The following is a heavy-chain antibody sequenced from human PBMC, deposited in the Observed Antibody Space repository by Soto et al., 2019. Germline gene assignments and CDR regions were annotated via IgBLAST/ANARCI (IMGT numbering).Heavy chain of an antibody. CDR2: IQSGGTT. Sequence: EVQLVESGGGLVQPGGSLRLSCAASGFTVSSKYMSWVRQAPGKGLEWVSLIQSGGTTYYADSVKGRFTISRDSSKNMLHLQMDSLRAEDXXXXXXXXXXXXCXGXXCYGVPMDVWGXGTTVTVSS. V-gene: IGHV3-66*01. CDR3: XXXXXXCXGXXCYGVPMDV. J-gene: IGHJ6*01. D-gene: IGHD2-15*01. CDR1: GFTVSSKY.